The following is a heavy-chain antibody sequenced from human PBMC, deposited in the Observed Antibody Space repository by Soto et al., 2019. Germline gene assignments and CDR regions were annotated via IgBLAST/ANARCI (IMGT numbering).Heavy chain of an antibody. V-gene: IGHV1-18*01. J-gene: IGHJ6*02. Sequence: QGQLVQSGGEVKKPGASVKVSCKASGYTFTRYGISWVRQAPGQGLEWMGWISGYNGDTKYAQKFQGRVTMTVDTSQTTAYMELRSLTSDDRAVYYCAKNGQPPYYYYGMDVWGQGTTVTVSS. CDR3: AKNGQPPYYYYGMDV. D-gene: IGHD2-8*01. CDR2: ISGYNGDT. CDR1: GYTFTRYG.